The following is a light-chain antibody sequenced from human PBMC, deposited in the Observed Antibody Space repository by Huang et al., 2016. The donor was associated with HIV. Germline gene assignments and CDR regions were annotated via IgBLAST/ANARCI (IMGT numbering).Light chain of an antibody. Sequence: EIVLTQSPATLSVFPGERATLSCRASQSVSGNLAWYQQKPGQAPRVLIHGASTRATGIPPKFSGSWAGTEFTLTISRLEPEDFAVYYCQQYNNWPQVTFGQGTKLEIK. V-gene: IGKV3-15*01. J-gene: IGKJ2*01. CDR2: GAS. CDR1: QSVSGN. CDR3: QQYNNWPQVT.